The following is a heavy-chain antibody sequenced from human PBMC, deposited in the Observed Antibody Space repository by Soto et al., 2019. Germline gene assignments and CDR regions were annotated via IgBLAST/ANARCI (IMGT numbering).Heavy chain of an antibody. D-gene: IGHD3-3*01. CDR1: GYSINSDDY. Sequence: SETLSLTCTVSGYSINSDDYWGWIRQPPGKGLEWIGRIYSSGGTKYNPSLKNRVDMSLDMSKNQFSLRLSSVTAADTAVHYCARGQRFSDSFDPWGQGALVTVSS. CDR2: IYSSGGT. V-gene: IGHV4-38-2*02. J-gene: IGHJ5*02. CDR3: ARGQRFSDSFDP.